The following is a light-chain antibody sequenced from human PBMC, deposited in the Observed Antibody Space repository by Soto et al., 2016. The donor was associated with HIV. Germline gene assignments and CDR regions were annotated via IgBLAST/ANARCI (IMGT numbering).Light chain of an antibody. V-gene: IGKV1-27*01. J-gene: IGKJ1*01. CDR2: AAS. CDR3: QKXNSAPWT. CDR1: QGISNS. Sequence: DIQMTQSPSSLSASVGDRVTITCQASQGISNSLAWYQQKPGKVPKVLIYAASTLQSGVPSRFSGSGSGTDFTLTISSLQPEDVATYYCQKXNSAPWTFGQGTKVKSN.